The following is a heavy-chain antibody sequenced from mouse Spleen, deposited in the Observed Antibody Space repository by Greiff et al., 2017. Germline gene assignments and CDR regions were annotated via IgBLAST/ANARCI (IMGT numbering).Heavy chain of an antibody. Sequence: EVKLVESGGGLVKPGGSLKLSCAASGFTFSSYAMSWVRQSPEKRLEWVAEISSGGSYTYYPDTVTGRFTISRDNAKNTLYLEMSSLRSEDTAMYYCARDRGTGFDYWGQGTTLTVSS. V-gene: IGHV5-9-4*01. J-gene: IGHJ2*01. CDR2: ISSGGSYT. D-gene: IGHD3-3*01. CDR3: ARDRGTGFDY. CDR1: GFTFSSYA.